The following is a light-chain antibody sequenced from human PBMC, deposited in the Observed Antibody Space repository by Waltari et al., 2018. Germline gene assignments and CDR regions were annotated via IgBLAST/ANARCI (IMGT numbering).Light chain of an antibody. CDR2: EGS. V-gene: IGLV1-51*02. CDR3: GTWDSSLSGAV. Sequence: QSVLTQPPSVSAAPGQRVTISCSGGSSNIGNNYVSWYRQFPGTAPKLLIHEGSGGPSGIPARFSGSKSGTSATLEITGLQAGDEADYYCGTWDSSLSGAVFGGGTHLTVL. CDR1: SSNIGNNY. J-gene: IGLJ7*01.